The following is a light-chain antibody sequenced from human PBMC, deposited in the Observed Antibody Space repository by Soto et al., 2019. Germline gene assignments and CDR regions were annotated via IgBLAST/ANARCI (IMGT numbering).Light chain of an antibody. V-gene: IGKV3-15*01. CDR3: QQYNNWHPN. J-gene: IGKJ5*01. CDR2: DVS. Sequence: EVVMTQSPATLSVSPGERATLSCRASQSARSSLGWYQQKPGQAPSLLIYDVSIRATGIPARFNGSGSGTEFTLTMSSLQSEDSEIYYCQQYNNWHPNFGQGTRPEIX. CDR1: QSARSS.